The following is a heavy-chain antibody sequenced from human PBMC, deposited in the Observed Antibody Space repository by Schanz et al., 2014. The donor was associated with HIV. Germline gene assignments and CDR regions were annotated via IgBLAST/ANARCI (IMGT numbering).Heavy chain of an antibody. Sequence: QVQLVESGGGVVQPGRSLRLSCAGSGFSFDTFGIHWVRQAPGKGLEWLAVISYDGRNKKFANSVKGRFTISRDNSKNTLYLQVKSLRAEDTAVYYCAKDRNYYDNRYIGKGNYYYYYGMDVWGQGTTVTVSS. CDR2: ISYDGRNK. CDR1: GFSFDTFG. J-gene: IGHJ6*02. D-gene: IGHD3-22*01. V-gene: IGHV3-30*18. CDR3: AKDRNYYDNRYIGKGNYYYYYGMDV.